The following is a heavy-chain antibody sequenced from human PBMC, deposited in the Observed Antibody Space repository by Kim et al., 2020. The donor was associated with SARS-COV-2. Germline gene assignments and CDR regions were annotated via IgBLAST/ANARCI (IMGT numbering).Heavy chain of an antibody. J-gene: IGHJ6*02. CDR2: IHSDGSST. Sequence: GGSLRLSCAASGFTFSSYWMHWVRQAPGKGLVWVSRIHSDGSSTSYAEYVKGRFTISRDNAKNTLYLQMNSLRAEDTGVYYCARVPAGSSVAGNYGMDVWGQGTTVTVSS. V-gene: IGHV3-74*01. D-gene: IGHD6-19*01. CDR3: ARVPAGSSVAGNYGMDV. CDR1: GFTFSSYW.